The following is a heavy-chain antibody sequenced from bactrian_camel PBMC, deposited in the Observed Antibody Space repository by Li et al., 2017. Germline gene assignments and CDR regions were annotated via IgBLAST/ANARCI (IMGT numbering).Heavy chain of an antibody. V-gene: IGHV3S53*01. D-gene: IGHD5*01. CDR2: IDTDGGT. CDR1: GYFRRNC. J-gene: IGHJ4*01. Sequence: HVQLVESGGGTAQAGGSLRLSCVAVSGYFRRNCMGWFRHPPGKREMREAVATIDTDGGTFYAASVKGRFTISKDNVKNTVFLQMNNLKPEDTAMYVCAINPDYGYCSDGAWAYTRWGQGTQVTVS. CDR3: AINPDYGYCSDGAWAYTR.